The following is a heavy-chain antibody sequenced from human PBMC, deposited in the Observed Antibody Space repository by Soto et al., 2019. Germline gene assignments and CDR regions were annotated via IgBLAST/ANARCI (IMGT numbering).Heavy chain of an antibody. CDR1: GFTFSSYG. CDR2: ISYDGTNE. Sequence: PGGSLRLSCAGSGFTFSSYGMHWVRQAPGKGLEWVAVISYDGTNEYYADSVKGRFTISRDNSKNTLSLQMNSLRAEDTAMYYCAKEHPEGGPGDYWGQGTLVTVSS. D-gene: IGHD3-16*01. V-gene: IGHV3-30*18. CDR3: AKEHPEGGPGDY. J-gene: IGHJ4*02.